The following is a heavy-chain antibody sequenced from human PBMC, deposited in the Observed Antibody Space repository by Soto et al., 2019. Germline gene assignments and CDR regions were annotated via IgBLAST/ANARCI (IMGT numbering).Heavy chain of an antibody. J-gene: IGHJ6*03. Sequence: DVQLLESGGGLVQPGGSRRLSGAAAGFTFSSYAMSWVRQAPGKGLEWVSGISGSGGRTYADSVKGRFTISRDNSKNTLYLQMHSLRVEDTAVYYCAKTGQTTANYCYYYYMDVWGKGATVAVSS. CDR2: ISGSGGRT. CDR3: AKTGQTTANYCYYYYMDV. V-gene: IGHV3-23*01. D-gene: IGHD4-17*01. CDR1: GFTFSSYA.